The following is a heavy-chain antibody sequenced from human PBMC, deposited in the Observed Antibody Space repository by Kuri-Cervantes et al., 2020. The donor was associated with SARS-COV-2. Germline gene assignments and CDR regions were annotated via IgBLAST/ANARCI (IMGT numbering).Heavy chain of an antibody. D-gene: IGHD3-16*01. Sequence: ETLSLTCAASGFTFGSYAMNWVRQAPGKGLEWVSYISSSSSAIYYPDSVKGRFTVSRDNAKNSLYLQMNSLRAEDTAVYYCATAVREPFGGYWGQGTLVTVSS. CDR3: ATAVREPFGGY. V-gene: IGHV3-48*01. CDR2: ISSSSSAI. J-gene: IGHJ4*02. CDR1: GFTFGSYA.